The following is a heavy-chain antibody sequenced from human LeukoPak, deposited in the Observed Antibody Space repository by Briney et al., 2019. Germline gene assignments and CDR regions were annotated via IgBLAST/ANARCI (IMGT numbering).Heavy chain of an antibody. CDR1: GGSFSNYY. J-gene: IGHJ4*02. CDR2: INHSGST. CDR3: ARSRFLEWLAAY. Sequence: SETLSLTCAVYGGSFSNYYWSWIRQPPGKGLEWIGEINHSGSTNYNPSLKSRVTISVDTSKNQFSLKLSSVTAADTAVYYCARSRFLEWLAAYWGQGTLVTVSS. D-gene: IGHD3-3*01. V-gene: IGHV4-34*01.